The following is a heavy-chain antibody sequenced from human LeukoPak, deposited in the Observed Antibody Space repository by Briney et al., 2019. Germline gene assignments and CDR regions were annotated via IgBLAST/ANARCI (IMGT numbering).Heavy chain of an antibody. CDR2: MYYSGAT. D-gene: IGHD6-19*01. J-gene: IGHJ4*02. CDR1: GGSISNYY. Sequence: PSETLSLTCTVSGGSISNYYWSWIRQAPGKGLEGIGYMYYSGATNYNPSLKSRVTTSVDTAKNQFSLRLSSVTAADTAVYYCARASSSAWYADYWGQGTLVIVSS. CDR3: ARASSSAWYADY. V-gene: IGHV4-59*01.